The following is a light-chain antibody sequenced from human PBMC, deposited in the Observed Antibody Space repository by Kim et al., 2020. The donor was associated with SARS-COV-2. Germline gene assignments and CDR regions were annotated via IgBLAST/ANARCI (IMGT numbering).Light chain of an antibody. J-gene: IGLJ3*02. CDR2: GKN. CDR1: SLRSFY. V-gene: IGLV3-19*01. Sequence: AWGQTVRIAVQDDSLRSFYAGWYQQKPGQAPVLVIYGKNNRPSGIPDRFSGSSSGNTASLTITGAQAEDEADYYCNSRDSSGNWVFGGGTKLTVL. CDR3: NSRDSSGNWV.